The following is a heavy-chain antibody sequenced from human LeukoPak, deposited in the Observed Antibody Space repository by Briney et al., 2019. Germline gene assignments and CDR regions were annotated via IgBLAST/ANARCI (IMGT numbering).Heavy chain of an antibody. CDR3: AKDALGGSGSYSWGTFDY. Sequence: PGGSLRLSCVASGFSFSSYALSWVRRAPGKGLEWVSGISGSGSTAVYTDSVRGRFTVSRDNSKNTLYLQMNSLRDEDTAVYYYAKDALGGSGSYSWGTFDYWGQGTLVTVSS. J-gene: IGHJ4*02. V-gene: IGHV3-23*01. CDR2: ISGSGSTA. D-gene: IGHD3-10*01. CDR1: GFSFSSYA.